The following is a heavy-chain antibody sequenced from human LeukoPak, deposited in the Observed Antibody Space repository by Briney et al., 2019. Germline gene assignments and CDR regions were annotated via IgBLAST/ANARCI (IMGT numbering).Heavy chain of an antibody. CDR2: FIPSFGTA. J-gene: IGHJ6*03. CDR3: ASIRKDYYDSSGYTPYYYMDV. V-gene: IGHV1-69*05. Sequence: GASVKLSCKASGVTFSSYAISWVRQAPGQGLKWMGGFIPSFGTANYATTFHGRVTITTDESTSTAYMELSSLSSEDTCVYYCASIRKDYYDSSGYTPYYYMDVWGKGTTVTVSS. CDR1: GVTFSSYA. D-gene: IGHD3-22*01.